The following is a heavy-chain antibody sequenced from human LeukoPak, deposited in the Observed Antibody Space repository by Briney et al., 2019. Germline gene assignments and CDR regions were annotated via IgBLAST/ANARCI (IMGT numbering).Heavy chain of an antibody. D-gene: IGHD6-13*01. Sequence: SETLSLTRTVSGGSISSYYWSWVRQPPSTGLEGIGYFYYSGSTNYNPSLTSRVTISVDTSKNQFSLKLSSVTAADTAVYYCARQEGIAAARGYMDVGGKGPTVTVSS. V-gene: IGHV4-59*08. CDR2: FYYSGST. CDR1: GGSISSYY. J-gene: IGHJ6*03. CDR3: ARQEGIAAARGYMDV.